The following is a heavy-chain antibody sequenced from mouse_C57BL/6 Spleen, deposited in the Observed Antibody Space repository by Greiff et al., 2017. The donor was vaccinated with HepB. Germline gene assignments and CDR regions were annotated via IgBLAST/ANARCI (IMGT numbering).Heavy chain of an antibody. Sequence: EVKLVESGGGLVKPGGSLKLSCAASGFTFSSYAMSWVRQTPEKRLEWVATISDGGSYTYYPDNVKGRFTISRDNAKNNLYLQMSHLKSEDTAMYYCARDRGNYVAAYWGQGTLVTVSA. CDR1: GFTFSSYA. D-gene: IGHD2-1*01. CDR3: ARDRGNYVAAY. V-gene: IGHV5-4*01. J-gene: IGHJ3*01. CDR2: ISDGGSYT.